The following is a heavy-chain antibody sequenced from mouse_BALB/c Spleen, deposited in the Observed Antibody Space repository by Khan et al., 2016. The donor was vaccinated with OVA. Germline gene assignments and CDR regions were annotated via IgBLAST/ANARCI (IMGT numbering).Heavy chain of an antibody. J-gene: IGHJ3*01. CDR1: GYTFTNYG. V-gene: IGHV9-1*02. CDR3: ARGLNYYGSWFAY. Sequence: QVQLKQSGPELKKPGETVKISCKASGYTFTNYGMNWVKQAPGKALKWMGWINTYTGEPTYADDFKGRFAFSLETSASTAYLQINNLKNEDMATYFCARGLNYYGSWFAYWGQGTLVTVSA. CDR2: INTYTGEP. D-gene: IGHD1-1*01.